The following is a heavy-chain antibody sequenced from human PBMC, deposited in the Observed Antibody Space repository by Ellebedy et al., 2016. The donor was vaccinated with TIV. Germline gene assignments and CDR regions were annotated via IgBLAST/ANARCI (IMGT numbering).Heavy chain of an antibody. Sequence: GSLRLSCTVSGASIRSYYWGWIRQPPGKGLEWIGYIHYSGSTNSNPSLKSRVSISIDTSKSQFSLELSSVTAADTAVYYCAKYCGVGKCLDHWGQGTLITVSS. D-gene: IGHD2-21*01. CDR2: IHYSGST. V-gene: IGHV4-59*01. CDR3: AKYCGVGKCLDH. J-gene: IGHJ4*02. CDR1: GASIRSYY.